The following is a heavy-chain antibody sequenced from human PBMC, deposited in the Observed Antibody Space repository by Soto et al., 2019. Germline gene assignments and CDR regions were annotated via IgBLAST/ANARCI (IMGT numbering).Heavy chain of an antibody. CDR2: IVVGSGNT. J-gene: IGHJ6*02. CDR3: AADRDPITMVRGVIITGHYYGMDV. Sequence: SVKVSCKASGFTFTSSAVQWVRQARGQRLEWIGWIVVGSGNTNYAQKSQERVTITRDMSTSTAYMELSSLRSEDTAVYYCAADRDPITMVRGVIITGHYYGMDVWGQGTTVPVSS. CDR1: GFTFTSSA. D-gene: IGHD3-10*01. V-gene: IGHV1-58*01.